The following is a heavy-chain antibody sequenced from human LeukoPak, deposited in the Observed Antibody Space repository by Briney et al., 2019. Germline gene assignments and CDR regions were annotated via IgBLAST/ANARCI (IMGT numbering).Heavy chain of an antibody. CDR1: GGSISSNDYY. D-gene: IGHD4-17*01. Sequence: SETLSLTCTVSGGSISSNDYYWAWIRQPPGKGLEWIGSIYYSGSTFYNPSLKSRVTISVDTSKNQFSLKLNSVTAADTAVYYCARVRDGNYGYNWFDLWGQGTLVTVSS. CDR2: IYYSGST. V-gene: IGHV4-39*07. CDR3: ARVRDGNYGYNWFDL. J-gene: IGHJ5*02.